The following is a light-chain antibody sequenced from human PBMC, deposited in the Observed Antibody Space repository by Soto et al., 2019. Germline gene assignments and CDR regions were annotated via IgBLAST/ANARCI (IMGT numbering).Light chain of an antibody. J-gene: IGLJ1*01. CDR2: GNS. V-gene: IGLV1-40*01. CDR3: QSYDSRLSQGV. Sequence: QSVLTQPPSVSGAPGQRVTISCTGSSSNIGAGYDVYWYQHPPGTAPKLLIYGNSNRPSGVPDRFSGSKSGTSASLAITGLQAEDEADYYCQSYDSRLSQGVFGTGTKLTVL. CDR1: SSNIGAGYD.